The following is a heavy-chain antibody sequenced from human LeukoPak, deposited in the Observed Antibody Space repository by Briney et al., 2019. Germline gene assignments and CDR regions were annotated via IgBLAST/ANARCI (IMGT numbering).Heavy chain of an antibody. CDR3: ARGRYYDSSGYYDPLGN. Sequence: SVKVSCKASGGTFSSYAISWVRQAPGQGLEWMGGIIPIFGTANYAQKFQGRVTITTDESTSTAYMELSSLRSEDTAVYYCARGRYYDSSGYYDPLGNWGQGTLVTVSS. V-gene: IGHV1-69*05. J-gene: IGHJ4*02. CDR2: IIPIFGTA. CDR1: GGTFSSYA. D-gene: IGHD3-22*01.